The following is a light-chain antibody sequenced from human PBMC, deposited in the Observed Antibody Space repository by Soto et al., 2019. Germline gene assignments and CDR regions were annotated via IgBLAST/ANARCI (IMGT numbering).Light chain of an antibody. CDR1: SSNIGAGFD. V-gene: IGLV1-40*01. CDR3: QSYDSSLSRYV. Sequence: QSALTQPPSVSGAPGQRVTISCTGSSSNIGAGFDVHWYQQLPGTAPKLLIYGNSNRPSGVPDRFSGSRSGTSASLAMTGLQAEDEADYYCQSYDSSLSRYVFGAGTKVTVL. J-gene: IGLJ1*01. CDR2: GNS.